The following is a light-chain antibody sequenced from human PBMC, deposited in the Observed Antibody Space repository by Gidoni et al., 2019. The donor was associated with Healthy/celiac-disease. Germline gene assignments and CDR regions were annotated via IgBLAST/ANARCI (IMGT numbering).Light chain of an antibody. Sequence: DIQMTQSPSSLSASVGDRVTITCRASQSISSYLNWYQQKPGKAPKLLIYAASSLQSGVPSRFRGSGSGTDFTLTISSLQPEDFATYYCQQSYSTPNTFGQXTRLEIK. V-gene: IGKV1-39*01. CDR2: AAS. CDR3: QQSYSTPNT. J-gene: IGKJ5*01. CDR1: QSISSY.